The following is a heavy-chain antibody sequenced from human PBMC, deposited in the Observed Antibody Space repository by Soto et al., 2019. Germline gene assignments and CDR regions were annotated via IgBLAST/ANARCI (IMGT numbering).Heavy chain of an antibody. J-gene: IGHJ4*02. D-gene: IGHD3-22*01. CDR1: GFTFSSYA. Sequence: LRLSCAASGFTFSSYAMHWVRQAPGKGLEWVAVISYDGSNEYYADSVKGRFTISRDNSKNTLYLQMNSLGADDTAVYYCARGSYSPLYSSGPYYWGQGTLVTVSS. CDR2: ISYDGSNE. V-gene: IGHV3-30-3*01. CDR3: ARGSYSPLYSSGPYY.